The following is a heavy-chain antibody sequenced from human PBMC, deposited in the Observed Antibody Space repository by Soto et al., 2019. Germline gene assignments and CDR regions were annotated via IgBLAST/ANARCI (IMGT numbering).Heavy chain of an antibody. CDR2: ISGGGDIT. CDR1: GLRLSNFA. Sequence: PGGSLRLSCAASGLRLSNFAMNWVRQAPGKGLEWISTISGGGDITYYADSVRGRFTVSRDESKNTVYLQMNSLGAEDTALYYCAEDESTGYVVLYWGLGTLVTVSS. D-gene: IGHD3-22*01. V-gene: IGHV3-23*01. CDR3: AEDESTGYVVLY. J-gene: IGHJ4*02.